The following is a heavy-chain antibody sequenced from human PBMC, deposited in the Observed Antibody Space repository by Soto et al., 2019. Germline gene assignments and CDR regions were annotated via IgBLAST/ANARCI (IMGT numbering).Heavy chain of an antibody. D-gene: IGHD6-19*01. Sequence: GASVKVSCKASGYTFTSYAMHWVRQAPGQRLEWMGWINAGNGNTKYSQKFQGRVTITRDTSASTAYMELSSLRSEDTAVYYCARDRHIIAVAGTTLLDYWGQGTLVTVSS. CDR1: GYTFTSYA. J-gene: IGHJ4*02. CDR3: ARDRHIIAVAGTTLLDY. V-gene: IGHV1-3*01. CDR2: INAGNGNT.